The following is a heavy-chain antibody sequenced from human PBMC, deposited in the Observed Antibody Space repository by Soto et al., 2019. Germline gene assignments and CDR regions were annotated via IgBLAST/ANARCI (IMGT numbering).Heavy chain of an antibody. J-gene: IGHJ5*02. V-gene: IGHV4-59*01. CDR2: IYYSGST. CDR3: ARGGRQQFPRSSEWFDP. Sequence: SETLSLTCTVSGGSISSYYWSWIRQPPGKGLEWIGYIYYSGSTNYNPSLKSRVTISVDTSKNQFSLKLSSVTAADTAVYYCARGGRQQFPRSSEWFDPWGQGTLVTVSS. D-gene: IGHD6-13*01. CDR1: GGSISSYY.